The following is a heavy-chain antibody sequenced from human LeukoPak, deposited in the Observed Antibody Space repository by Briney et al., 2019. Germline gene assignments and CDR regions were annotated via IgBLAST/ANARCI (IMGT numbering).Heavy chain of an antibody. CDR3: AGSRGYSYGYDY. Sequence: SETLSLTCTVSGGSISSYYWSWIRQPPGKGLEWIGYIYYSGSTNYNPSLKSRVIISVDTSKNQFSLKLSSVTAADTAVYYCAGSRGYSYGYDYWGQGTLVTVCS. V-gene: IGHV4-59*08. CDR1: GGSISSYY. CDR2: IYYSGST. D-gene: IGHD5-18*01. J-gene: IGHJ4*02.